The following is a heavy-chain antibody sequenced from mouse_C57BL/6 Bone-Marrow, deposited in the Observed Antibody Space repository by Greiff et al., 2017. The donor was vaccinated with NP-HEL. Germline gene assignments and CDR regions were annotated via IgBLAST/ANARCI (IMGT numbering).Heavy chain of an antibody. D-gene: IGHD2-1*01. Sequence: QVQLQQSGAELARPGASVKLSCKASGYTFTSYGISWVKQRTGQGLEWIGEIYPRSGNTYYNEKFKGKATLTSDKSSSTAYMELRSLTSEDSAVYFCAMGFYGNYEGDYWGQGTTLTVSS. CDR1: GYTFTSYG. J-gene: IGHJ2*01. CDR2: IYPRSGNT. V-gene: IGHV1-81*01. CDR3: AMGFYGNYEGDY.